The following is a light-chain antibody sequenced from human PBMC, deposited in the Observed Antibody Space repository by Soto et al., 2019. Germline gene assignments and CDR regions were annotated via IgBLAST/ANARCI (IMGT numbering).Light chain of an antibody. J-gene: IGKJ2*01. Sequence: EIVLTQSPGTLSLSPGERATLSCRANQSVSSAYLAWYQQKPGQAPRLLISGASIRATGIPERFSGSGCGTDFTLTISRLEPEDSAVYYCQQYGSSPPYTFGQGTKLEIK. CDR2: GAS. CDR3: QQYGSSPPYT. CDR1: QSVSSAY. V-gene: IGKV3-20*01.